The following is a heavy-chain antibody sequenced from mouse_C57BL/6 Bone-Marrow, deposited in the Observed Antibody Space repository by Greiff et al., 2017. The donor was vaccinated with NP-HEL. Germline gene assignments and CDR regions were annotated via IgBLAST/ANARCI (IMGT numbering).Heavy chain of an antibody. CDR3: ALNWAYYAMDY. V-gene: IGHV1-78*01. D-gene: IGHD4-1*02. CDR1: GYTFPDHT. CDR2: IYPRDGST. J-gene: IGHJ4*01. Sequence: QVQLQQSDAELVKPGASVKISCKVSGYTFPDHTIHWMKQRPEQGLEWIGYIYPRDGSTKYNEKFKGKATLTADNSSSTAYMQLNSLTSEDSAVYFCALNWAYYAMDYWGQGTSVTVSS.